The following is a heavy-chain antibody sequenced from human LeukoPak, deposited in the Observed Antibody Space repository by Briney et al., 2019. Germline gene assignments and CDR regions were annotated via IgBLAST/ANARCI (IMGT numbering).Heavy chain of an antibody. D-gene: IGHD3-10*01. V-gene: IGHV4-34*01. Sequence: SETLSLTCAVYGGSLRGHFCSWIRQPPGKGLEWIGEINHSGNTNYNPSLKGRVTMSVDTSKNQFSLRLNSVTAADTAVYYCAKGPQTGWFDTWGQGTLVTVSS. CDR3: AKGPQTGWFDT. J-gene: IGHJ5*02. CDR1: GGSLRGHF. CDR2: INHSGNT.